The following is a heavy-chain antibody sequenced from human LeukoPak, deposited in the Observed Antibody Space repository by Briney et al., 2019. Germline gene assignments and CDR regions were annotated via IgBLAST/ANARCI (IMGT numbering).Heavy chain of an antibody. D-gene: IGHD3-10*01. Sequence: SETLSLTCAVYGGSFSGYYWSWIRQPPGKGLEWIGYIYYSGSTNYNPSLKSRVTISVDTSKNQFSLKLSSVTAADAAVYYCARGRSSMVRGYYYYYMDVWGKGTTVTISS. V-gene: IGHV4-59*01. CDR3: ARGRSSMVRGYYYYYMDV. J-gene: IGHJ6*03. CDR1: GGSFSGYY. CDR2: IYYSGST.